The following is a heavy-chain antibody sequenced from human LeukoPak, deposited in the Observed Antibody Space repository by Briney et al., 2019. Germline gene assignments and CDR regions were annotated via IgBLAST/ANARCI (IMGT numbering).Heavy chain of an antibody. Sequence: SETLSLTCSVSGGSISSSSYFWGWIRQPPGKGLEWIGSIYYSGSTYYNPSLKSRVTMSVDTSKNQFSLKLSSVTAADTAVYYCARDDRVGAILGYMDVWGKGTTVTVSS. CDR2: IYYSGST. CDR3: ARDDRVGAILGYMDV. J-gene: IGHJ6*03. V-gene: IGHV4-39*07. CDR1: GGSISSSSYF. D-gene: IGHD1-26*01.